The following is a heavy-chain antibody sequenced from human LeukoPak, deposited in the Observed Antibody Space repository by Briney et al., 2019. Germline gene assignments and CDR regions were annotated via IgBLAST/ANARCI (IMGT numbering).Heavy chain of an antibody. CDR3: ARGGLWFGDPFRY. J-gene: IGHJ4*02. V-gene: IGHV4-30-2*01. CDR2: IYHSGST. D-gene: IGHD3-10*01. Sequence: PSETLSLTCAVSGGSISSGGYSWSWIRQPPGKGLEWIGYIYHSGSTYYNPSLKSRVTISVDTSKNQFSLKLSSVTAADTAVYYCARGGLWFGDPFRYWGQGTLVTVSS. CDR1: GGSISSGGYS.